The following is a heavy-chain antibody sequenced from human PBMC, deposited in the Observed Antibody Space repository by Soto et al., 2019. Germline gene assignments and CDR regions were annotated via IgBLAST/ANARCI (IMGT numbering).Heavy chain of an antibody. CDR1: GYSFPSYW. D-gene: IGHD6-13*01. J-gene: IGHJ3*01. CDR3: ASRYSMSSPYLDAFNV. Sequence: GESLKISCKGSGYSFPSYWIGWVRQMPGKGLEWMGIIFPDDSDTRYSPSFQGQVSISVDKSITTAFLQWSSLKPSDTAMYYCASRYSMSSPYLDAFNVWGQGTMVTVSS. V-gene: IGHV5-51*01. CDR2: IFPDDSDT.